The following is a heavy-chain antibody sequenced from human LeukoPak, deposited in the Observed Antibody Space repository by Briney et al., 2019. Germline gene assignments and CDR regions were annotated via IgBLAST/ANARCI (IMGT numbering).Heavy chain of an antibody. Sequence: GASVKVSCKASGYTFTDYYMHWVRQAPGQGLEWMGRINPNSGGTNYAQKFQGRVTMTRDTSISTAYMELSRLRSDDTAVYYCARNRFGGYYYGMDVWGQGTTVTVSS. CDR2: INPNSGGT. V-gene: IGHV1-2*06. CDR3: ARNRFGGYYYGMDV. CDR1: GYTFTDYY. J-gene: IGHJ6*02. D-gene: IGHD3-16*01.